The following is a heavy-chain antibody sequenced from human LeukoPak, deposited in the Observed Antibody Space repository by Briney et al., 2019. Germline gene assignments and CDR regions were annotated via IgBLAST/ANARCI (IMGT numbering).Heavy chain of an antibody. CDR2: IWYDGSNK. CDR1: GFTFSSYG. CDR3: ARGAFVAVAGPYFDY. V-gene: IGHV3-33*01. J-gene: IGHJ4*02. Sequence: GRSLRLSCAASGFTFSSYGIHWVRQAPGKGLEWVAVIWYDGSNKYYADSVKGRFTISRDNSKNTLYLQMNSLRAEDTAVYYCARGAFVAVAGPYFDYWGQGTLVTVS. D-gene: IGHD6-19*01.